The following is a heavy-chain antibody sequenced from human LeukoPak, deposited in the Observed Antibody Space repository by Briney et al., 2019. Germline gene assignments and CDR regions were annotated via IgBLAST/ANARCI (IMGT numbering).Heavy chain of an antibody. D-gene: IGHD3-22*01. CDR3: AREYNDATLSMTVVGY. Sequence: GASVKVSCKASGYTFTGYYLYWVRQAPGQGLEWIGWINSNSGGTTYAQKFEGRVTSTRDTSVNTAYMVLSGLRYDDTAVYYCAREYNDATLSMTVVGYWGQGTLVTVSS. J-gene: IGHJ4*02. CDR2: INSNSGGT. V-gene: IGHV1-2*01. CDR1: GYTFTGYY.